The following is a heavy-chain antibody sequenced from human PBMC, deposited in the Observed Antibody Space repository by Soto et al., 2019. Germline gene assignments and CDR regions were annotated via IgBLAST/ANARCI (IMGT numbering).Heavy chain of an antibody. Sequence: QVQLVQSGAEVRKPGSSVRVSCNASGGSFNRHTISWVRQAPGQGLEWMGGIIPIFGTANHAQKFQGRVTIIADEYTSTGYLELSSLRSDDTAIYYCARGWGYDSTDYYYAYWGQGTLVIVSS. CDR3: ARGWGYDSTDYYYAY. D-gene: IGHD3-22*01. J-gene: IGHJ4*02. CDR1: GGSFNRHT. V-gene: IGHV1-69*01. CDR2: IIPIFGTA.